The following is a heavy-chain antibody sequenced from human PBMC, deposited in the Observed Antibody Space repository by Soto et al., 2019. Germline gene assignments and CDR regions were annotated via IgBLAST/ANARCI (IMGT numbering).Heavy chain of an antibody. CDR3: ARDRGYCSGGSCPPDF. V-gene: IGHV1-69*01. J-gene: IGHJ4*02. CDR2: IIPIFGTA. D-gene: IGHD2-15*01. CDR1: GGTFSSYA. Sequence: QVQLVQSGAEVKKPGSSVKVSCKASGGTFSSYAISWVRQAPRQGLEWMGGIIPIFGTANYAQKFQGRVRITADESTRTAYTELSSLRSEDTAVYYCARDRGYCSGGSCPPDFWGQGTLVTVSS.